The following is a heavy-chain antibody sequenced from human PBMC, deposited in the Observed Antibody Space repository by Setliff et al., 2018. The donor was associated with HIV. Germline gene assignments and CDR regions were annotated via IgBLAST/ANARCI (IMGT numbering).Heavy chain of an antibody. J-gene: IGHJ3*02. CDR3: ARNYYDSSGYYFEAFDI. D-gene: IGHD3-22*01. V-gene: IGHV4-39*01. CDR2: IYWSGLT. Sequence: SETLSLTCTVSSGSVSRSDYYWGWIRQTPGKGLEWIGSIYWSGLTFYNPSLKSRVTISVDTSKNRFFLNLNSVTAADTAVYYCARNYYDSSGYYFEAFDIWGQGTMVTVSS. CDR1: SGSVSRSDYY.